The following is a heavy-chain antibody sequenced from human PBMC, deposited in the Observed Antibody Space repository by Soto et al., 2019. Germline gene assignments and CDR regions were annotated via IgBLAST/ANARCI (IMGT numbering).Heavy chain of an antibody. Sequence: PSETLSLTCTVSGGSISSYYWSWIRQPPGKGLEWIGYISYCGSTNYNPSLKSRVTISVDTSKNQFSLKLSSVTAADTAVYYCARAYGDYVFDYWGQGTLVTVSS. CDR1: GGSISSYY. J-gene: IGHJ4*02. V-gene: IGHV4-59*01. CDR3: ARAYGDYVFDY. CDR2: ISYCGST. D-gene: IGHD4-17*01.